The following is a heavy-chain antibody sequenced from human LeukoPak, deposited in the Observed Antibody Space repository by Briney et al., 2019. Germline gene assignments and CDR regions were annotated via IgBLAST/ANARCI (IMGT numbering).Heavy chain of an antibody. CDR3: AKDWGQRGVGASSGH. Sequence: GGSLRLSCAASGFTFSGHAMVWVRQGPGKGLEWVSFISYDGSSSVYADSVMGRFAISRDNSTNTVDLQINSLRYEDTAIYYCAKDWGQRGVGASSGHWGQGTLVIVSS. V-gene: IGHV3-30*18. CDR1: GFTFSGHA. CDR2: ISYDGSSS. D-gene: IGHD1-26*01. J-gene: IGHJ4*02.